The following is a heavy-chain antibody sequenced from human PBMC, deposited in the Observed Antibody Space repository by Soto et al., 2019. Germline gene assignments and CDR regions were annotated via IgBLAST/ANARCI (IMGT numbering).Heavy chain of an antibody. CDR2: IIPIFGTA. J-gene: IGHJ4*02. CDR1: GGTFSSYA. D-gene: IGHD6-19*01. CDR3: ARTTPGGSGWYGCLDY. Sequence: QVQLVQSGAEVKKPGSSVKVSCKASGGTFSSYAISWVRQAPRQGLEWMGGIIPIFGTANYAQKFQGRVTITADTSTSTGYMERSSLRSEDTAVYYCARTTPGGSGWYGCLDYWGQGTLVTVSS. V-gene: IGHV1-69*06.